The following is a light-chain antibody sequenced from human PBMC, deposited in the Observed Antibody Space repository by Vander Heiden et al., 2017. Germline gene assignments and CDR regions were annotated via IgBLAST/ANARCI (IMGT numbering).Light chain of an antibody. Sequence: EIVMTQPPATLSLSPGERATLSCRASQSVSSSYLSWYQQKPGQAPRLLIYGASTRATGIPARFSGSGSGTDFTLTISSLQPEDFAVYYCQQDYNLPKTFGQGTKVEIK. CDR2: GAS. CDR3: QQDYNLPKT. V-gene: IGKV3D-7*01. CDR1: QSVSSSY. J-gene: IGKJ1*01.